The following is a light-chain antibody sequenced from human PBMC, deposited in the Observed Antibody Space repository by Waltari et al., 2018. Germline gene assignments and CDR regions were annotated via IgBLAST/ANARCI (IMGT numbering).Light chain of an antibody. V-gene: IGLV1-40*01. CDR3: QSFDSSLSASV. J-gene: IGLJ3*02. CDR2: GNN. Sequence: QSVLTQPPSMSGAPGQKVTIPCTGGSSNFGAGYDVHWYQQFPGTAPKLLIFGNNNPGSGVPGRFSGSRSGTSASPAIAGVQAEDEAVYYCQSFDSSLSASVFGGGTKLTVL. CDR1: SSNFGAGYD.